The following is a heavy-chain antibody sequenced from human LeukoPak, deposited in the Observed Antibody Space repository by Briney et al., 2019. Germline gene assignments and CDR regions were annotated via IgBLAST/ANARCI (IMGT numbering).Heavy chain of an antibody. Sequence: SETLSLTCTVSGGSISSGSYYWSWIRQPAGKGLEWIGRIYSSGSTNYNPSLKSRVTISVDTSKNQFSLKLSSVTAADTAVYYCARHLGYCSGGSCYQMVRVPYYFDYWGQGTLVTVSS. J-gene: IGHJ4*02. D-gene: IGHD2-15*01. CDR2: IYSSGST. V-gene: IGHV4-61*02. CDR1: GGSISSGSYY. CDR3: ARHLGYCSGGSCYQMVRVPYYFDY.